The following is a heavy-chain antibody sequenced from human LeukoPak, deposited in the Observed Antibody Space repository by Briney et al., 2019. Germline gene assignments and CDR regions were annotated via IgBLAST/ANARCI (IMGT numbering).Heavy chain of an antibody. CDR2: ISYDGSNK. CDR1: GFTFSSYG. CDR3: ARADGGSYCHFDY. V-gene: IGHV3-30*03. D-gene: IGHD1-26*01. Sequence: GGSLRLSCAASGFTFSSYGMHWVRQAPGKGLEWVAVISYDGSNKYYADSVKGRFAISRDNSKNTLYLQMNSLRAEDTAVYYCARADGGSYCHFDYWGQGTLVTVSS. J-gene: IGHJ4*02.